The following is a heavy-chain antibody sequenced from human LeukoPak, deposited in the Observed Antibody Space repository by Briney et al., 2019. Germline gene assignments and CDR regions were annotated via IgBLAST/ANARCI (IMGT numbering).Heavy chain of an antibody. V-gene: IGHV4-31*03. CDR1: GGSISSGGYY. D-gene: IGHD1-14*01. CDR2: IYYSGST. CDR3: AREVSVGIGLFDI. Sequence: PSETLSLTCTVSGGSISSGGYYWSWNRQHPGKGLEWIGYIYYSGSTYYNPSLKSRVTISVDTSKNQFSLKLSSVTAADTAVYYCAREVSVGIGLFDIWGQGTMVTVSS. J-gene: IGHJ3*02.